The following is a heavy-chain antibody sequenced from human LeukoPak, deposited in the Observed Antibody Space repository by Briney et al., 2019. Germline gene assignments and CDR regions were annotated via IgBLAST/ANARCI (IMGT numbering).Heavy chain of an antibody. D-gene: IGHD3-3*01. Sequence: GSLRLSCAASGFTFSSYAMSWIRQPPGKGLEWIGEINHSGSTNYNPSLKSRVTISVDTSKNQFSLKLSSVTAADTAVYYCARGDFWSGYLVDYWGQGTLVTVSS. J-gene: IGHJ4*02. V-gene: IGHV4-34*01. CDR2: INHSGST. CDR1: GFTFSSYA. CDR3: ARGDFWSGYLVDY.